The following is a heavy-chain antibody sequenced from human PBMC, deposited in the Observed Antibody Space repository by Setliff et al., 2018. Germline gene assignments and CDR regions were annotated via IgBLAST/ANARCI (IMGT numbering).Heavy chain of an antibody. V-gene: IGHV3-23*01. CDR3: AKGLRGVVYYYYGLDV. D-gene: IGHD3-3*01. CDR2: ISGSGGST. J-gene: IGHJ6*02. CDR1: GFSLSNYG. Sequence: GGSLRLSCAASGFSLSNYGMNWVRQAPGKGLEWVSAISGSGGSTYYADSVKGRFTISRDNSKNTLYLQMNSLRAEDTAVYYCAKGLRGVVYYYYGLDVWGQGTTVTVSS.